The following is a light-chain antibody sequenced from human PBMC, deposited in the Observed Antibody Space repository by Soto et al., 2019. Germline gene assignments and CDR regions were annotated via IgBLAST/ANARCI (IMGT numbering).Light chain of an antibody. Sequence: DIQMTQSPSSLSASVGDGVTITFRASQTISNYLNWYQQKPGKAPKLLIYAASSLQSGVPSRFSGSGSGTDFTLTISSLQPEDFATYYCQQSYGTPGTFGQGTRLEI. CDR3: QQSYGTPGT. J-gene: IGKJ5*01. V-gene: IGKV1-39*01. CDR1: QTISNY. CDR2: AAS.